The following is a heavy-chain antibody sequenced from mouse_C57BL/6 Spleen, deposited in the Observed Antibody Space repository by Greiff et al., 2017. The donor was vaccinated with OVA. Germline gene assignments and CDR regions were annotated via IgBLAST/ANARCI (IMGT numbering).Heavy chain of an antibody. J-gene: IGHJ2*01. CDR1: GYTFTDYE. CDR2: IDPETGGT. Sequence: QVQLQQSGAELVRPGASVTLSCKASGYTFTDYEMHWVKQTPVHGLEWIGAIDPETGGTAYNQKFKGKAILTADKSSSTAYMELRSLTSEDSAVYYCTKEAGLRRGYFGYWGKGTTLTVSS. CDR3: TKEAGLRRGYFGY. D-gene: IGHD2-4*01. V-gene: IGHV1-15*01.